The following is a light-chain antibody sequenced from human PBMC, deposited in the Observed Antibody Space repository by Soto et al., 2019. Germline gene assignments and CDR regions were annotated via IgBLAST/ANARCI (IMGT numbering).Light chain of an antibody. CDR3: SSYTSSSTLVV. CDR1: SSDVGGYNY. Sequence: QSALTQPASVSGSPGQSITISCTGTSSDVGGYNYVSWYQHHPGKAPKLMIYDVNNPPSGVSNRFSGSKSGNTASLTISGLQAEDEADYYCSSYTSSSTLVVFGGGTKLTVL. J-gene: IGLJ2*01. CDR2: DVN. V-gene: IGLV2-14*03.